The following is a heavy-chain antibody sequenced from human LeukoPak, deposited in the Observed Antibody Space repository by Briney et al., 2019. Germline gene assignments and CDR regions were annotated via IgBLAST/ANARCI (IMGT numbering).Heavy chain of an antibody. Sequence: PGGSLRLSCAASGFTVSSNYMSWVRQAPGKGLEWVSVIYSGGSTYYADSVKGRFTISRDNSKNTLYLQMNSLRAEDTAVYYCAKDPGADSGSYYGYFQHWGQGTLVTVSS. V-gene: IGHV3-66*01. CDR3: AKDPGADSGSYYGYFQH. D-gene: IGHD1-26*01. J-gene: IGHJ1*01. CDR2: IYSGGST. CDR1: GFTVSSNY.